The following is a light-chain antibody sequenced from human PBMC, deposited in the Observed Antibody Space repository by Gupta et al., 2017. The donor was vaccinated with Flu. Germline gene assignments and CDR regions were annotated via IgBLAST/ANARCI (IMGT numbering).Light chain of an antibody. CDR3: QQYNNWPAT. Sequence: DIVMTQSLATLSVSPGEGATLSCKASQSVSSNLAWYQQKPGQAPRLLIYDASTRATGVPARFSGSGSGTEFTLTISSLQSEDFAVYYCQQYNNWPATFGQGTKVAIK. V-gene: IGKV3-15*01. CDR1: QSVSSN. J-gene: IGKJ1*01. CDR2: DAS.